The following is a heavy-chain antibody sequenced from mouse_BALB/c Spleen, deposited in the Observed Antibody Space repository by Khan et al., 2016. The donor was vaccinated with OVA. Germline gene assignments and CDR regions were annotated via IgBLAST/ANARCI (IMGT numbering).Heavy chain of an antibody. CDR1: GFSLTNYG. CDR2: IWNDGNK. D-gene: IGHD2-10*01. Sequence: QVQLKESGPGLVAPSQSLSITCTISGFSLTNYGVHWVRQPPGKGLEWLGVIWNDGNKAYNSALKSRLTIRKDNSKSQVVLKKNSLQTDDTAIFFCASQPYYHYYIMDYWGQGTSVTVSS. CDR3: ASQPYYHYYIMDY. V-gene: IGHV2-6-1*01. J-gene: IGHJ4*01.